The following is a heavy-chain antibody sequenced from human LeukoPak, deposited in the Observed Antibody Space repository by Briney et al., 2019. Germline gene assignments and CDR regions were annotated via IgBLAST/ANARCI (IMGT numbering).Heavy chain of an antibody. D-gene: IGHD6-6*01. V-gene: IGHV3-23*01. CDR3: AGESIAARASPF. CDR1: GFTFSSSA. CDR2: ISNNGGYT. Sequence: GGSLRLSCAASGFTFSSSAMSWVRQAPGKGLEWASAISNNGGYTYYADSVQGRFTISRDNSKSTLCLQMNSLRAEDTAVYYCAGESIAARASPFWGQGTLVTVSS. J-gene: IGHJ4*02.